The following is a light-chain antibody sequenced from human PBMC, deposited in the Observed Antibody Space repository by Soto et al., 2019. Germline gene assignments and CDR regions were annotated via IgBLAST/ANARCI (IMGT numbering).Light chain of an antibody. Sequence: QLVLTQSPSASASLGASVKLTCTLSSGHSSYAIAWHQQQPEKGPRYLMKLNSDGSHSKGDGIPDRFSGSSSGAERYLTISSLQSDDEADYYCQTWGTGIRVLFGGGTKVTVL. CDR1: SGHSSYA. CDR2: LNSDGSH. V-gene: IGLV4-69*01. J-gene: IGLJ2*01. CDR3: QTWGTGIRVL.